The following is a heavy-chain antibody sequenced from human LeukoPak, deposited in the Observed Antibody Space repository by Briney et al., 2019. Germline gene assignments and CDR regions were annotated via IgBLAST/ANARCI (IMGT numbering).Heavy chain of an antibody. CDR1: GFTFSSYS. D-gene: IGHD2-2*01. CDR3: ARDDNYCSSTSCSPGAWFDP. J-gene: IGHJ5*02. CDR2: ISSSSSYI. Sequence: GGSLSLSCAASGFTFSSYSMNWVRQAPGKGLEWVSSISSSSSYIYYADSVKGRFAISRDNAKNSLYLQMNSLRAEDTAVYYCARDDNYCSSTSCSPGAWFDPWGQGTLVTVSS. V-gene: IGHV3-21*01.